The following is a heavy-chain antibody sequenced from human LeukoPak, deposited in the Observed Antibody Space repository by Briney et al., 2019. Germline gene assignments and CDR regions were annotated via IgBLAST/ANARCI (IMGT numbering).Heavy chain of an antibody. V-gene: IGHV4-34*01. J-gene: IGHJ5*02. CDR1: GGSFSGYY. CDR2: INHSGST. CDR3: ARSRRGWFDP. Sequence: SETLSLTCAVYGGSFSGYYWSWIRQPPGKGLEWIGEINHSGSTNYNPSLKSRVTISVDTSKNKFSLKLSSVTAADTAVYYCARSRRGWFDPWGQGTLVTVSS.